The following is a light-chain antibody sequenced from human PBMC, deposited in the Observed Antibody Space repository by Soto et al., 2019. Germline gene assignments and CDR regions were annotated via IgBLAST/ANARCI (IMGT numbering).Light chain of an antibody. CDR1: QSISSY. V-gene: IGKV1-39*01. CDR2: AAS. Sequence: DIQMTQSPSSRSASVGDRVTITCRASQSISSYLNWYQKKPGKAPKLLIYAASSLQSGVPSRFSGSGSGTDFTLTISSLQPVDFATYYCQQSYSTPGFTFGPGTKVDIK. J-gene: IGKJ3*01. CDR3: QQSYSTPGFT.